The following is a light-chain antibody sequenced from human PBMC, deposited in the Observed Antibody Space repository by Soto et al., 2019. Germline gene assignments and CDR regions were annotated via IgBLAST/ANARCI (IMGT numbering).Light chain of an antibody. V-gene: IGKV3-20*01. CDR1: QSVSSNF. CDR2: GAS. CDR3: QQYGGSPRT. Sequence: EIVLTQSPGTLSLSPGERATLSCRASQSVSSNFLAWYQQKPGQAPRLLIYGASYRATGIPDRFSGTGSGTDFTLTISRLEPADFAVYYCQQYGGSPRTFGQGTKVEIK. J-gene: IGKJ1*01.